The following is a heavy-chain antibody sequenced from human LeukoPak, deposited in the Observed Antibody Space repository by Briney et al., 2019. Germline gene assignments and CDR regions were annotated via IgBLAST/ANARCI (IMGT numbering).Heavy chain of an antibody. CDR1: GDSISSGDHY. CDR3: ARGSGSSDDYYMDV. J-gene: IGHJ6*03. Sequence: PSETLSLTCTVSGDSISSGDHYWSWIRQPPGKGLEWIGYIYYTGNTNYNPSLKSRLTISVDTSKNQFSLQLNPVTPEDTAVYYCARGSGSSDDYYMDVWGKGTTVTVSS. D-gene: IGHD1-26*01. V-gene: IGHV4-30-4*01. CDR2: IYYTGNT.